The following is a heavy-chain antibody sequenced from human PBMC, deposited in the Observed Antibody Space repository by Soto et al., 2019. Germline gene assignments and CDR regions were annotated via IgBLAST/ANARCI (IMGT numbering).Heavy chain of an antibody. Sequence: QVQLQESGPGLVKPSDTLSLTCTVSGGSISGHYWIWIRQPPGEGMEWIGYIFYSGSTTYNNNPSLKSRVTMSVDTSKNQFYLRLSSVTAADTAVYYCARVGSSGWSPDYWGQGTLVTVSS. CDR2: IFYSGSTTY. J-gene: IGHJ4*02. CDR1: GGSISGHY. CDR3: ARVGSSGWSPDY. D-gene: IGHD6-19*01. V-gene: IGHV4-59*11.